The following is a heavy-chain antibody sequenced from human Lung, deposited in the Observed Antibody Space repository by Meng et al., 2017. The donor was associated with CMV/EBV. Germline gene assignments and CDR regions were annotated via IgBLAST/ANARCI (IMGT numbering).Heavy chain of an antibody. CDR1: GYTFINYG. Sequence: ASGYTFINYGINWVRQAPGQGLEWMGWISAYDGDIKYAQKFQGRVTMTTDTSTSTAYMELRRLKSDDTAVYYCARDASNYYASGSGYWGQGTLVTVSS. CDR2: ISAYDGDI. J-gene: IGHJ4*02. CDR3: ARDASNYYASGSGY. V-gene: IGHV1-18*01. D-gene: IGHD3-10*01.